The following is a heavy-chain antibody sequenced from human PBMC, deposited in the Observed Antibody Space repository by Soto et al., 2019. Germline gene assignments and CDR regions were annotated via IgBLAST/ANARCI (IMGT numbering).Heavy chain of an antibody. J-gene: IGHJ4*02. D-gene: IGHD2-21*02. Sequence: SETLSLTCTVSGGSISSYYWSWIRQPPGKGLEWIGYIYYSGSTNYNPSLKSRVTISVDTSKNQFSLKLSSVTAADTAVYYCARVRSCGGDCYDYFDYWGQGTLVTVSS. CDR2: IYYSGST. V-gene: IGHV4-59*01. CDR3: ARVRSCGGDCYDYFDY. CDR1: GGSISSYY.